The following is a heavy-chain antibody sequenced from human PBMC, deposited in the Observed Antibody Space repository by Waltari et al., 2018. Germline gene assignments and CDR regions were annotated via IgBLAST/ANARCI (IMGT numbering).Heavy chain of an antibody. V-gene: IGHV3-7*01. J-gene: IGHJ4*02. Sequence: EVQLVESGGALVQPGGSLRLPCVASGFTFSRFWMRWVRQAPGEGLEGVANINLEGSEKYYVDSVRGRFDISRDNAKNSLYLQMNNLRAEDTAVYYCAKNRRGYDSGWSYFDYWGQGTLVTVSS. D-gene: IGHD6-19*01. CDR3: AKNRRGYDSGWSYFDY. CDR1: GFTFSRFW. CDR2: INLEGSEK.